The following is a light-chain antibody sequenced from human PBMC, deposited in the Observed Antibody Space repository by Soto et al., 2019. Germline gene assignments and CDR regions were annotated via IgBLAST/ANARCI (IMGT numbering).Light chain of an antibody. Sequence: EIVLTQSPGTRSLSPGERATLSCRASQRVSSYLAWYQQKPGQAPRLLIYDASYRATGIPARFSGSGSGTDGTLTLSSLEKEDGSVYDGQQRSNWTLTFGGGTKVDI. J-gene: IGKJ4*01. CDR2: DAS. CDR3: QQRSNWTLT. CDR1: QRVSSY. V-gene: IGKV3-11*01.